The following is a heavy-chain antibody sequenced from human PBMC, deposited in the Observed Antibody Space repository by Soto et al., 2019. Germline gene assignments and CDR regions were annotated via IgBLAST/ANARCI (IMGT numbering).Heavy chain of an antibody. CDR1: GYTFTSYG. D-gene: IGHD2-15*01. Sequence: QGQLVQSGAEVKKPGASVKVSCKASGYTFTSYGISWVRQAPGQGLEWMGWISAKKGNTKYAQKLQGRVTMTTETYTSTGYMELRSLRSYDTAVYYCAREILSPDFYFHGMDVWGQGATVTVSS. CDR2: ISAKKGNT. V-gene: IGHV1-18*04. J-gene: IGHJ6*02. CDR3: AREILSPDFYFHGMDV.